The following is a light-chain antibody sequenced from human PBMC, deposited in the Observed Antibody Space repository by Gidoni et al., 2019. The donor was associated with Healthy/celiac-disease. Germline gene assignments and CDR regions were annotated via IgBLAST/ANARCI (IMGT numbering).Light chain of an antibody. CDR3: QQSYSTPGT. J-gene: IGKJ2*02. CDR1: QSISSY. CDR2: AAS. V-gene: IGKV1-39*01. Sequence: DIQMTQSPSSLSASVGDRVTITCRASQSISSYLHWYQQKPGKAPKLLIYAASSLQSGVPSRFSGSGSGKDFTLTISSLQPEDFAPYYCQQSYSTPGTCGQGTKLEIK.